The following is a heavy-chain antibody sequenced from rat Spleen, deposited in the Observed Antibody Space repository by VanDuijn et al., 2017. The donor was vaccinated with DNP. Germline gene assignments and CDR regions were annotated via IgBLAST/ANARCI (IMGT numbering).Heavy chain of an antibody. CDR1: GFSFSDYY. CDR3: ASLTGTGSWSWFAY. Sequence: EVQLVESGGGLVQPGRSLKLSCAASGFSFSDYYMAWVRQAPTKGLEWVAYIGSDGYAPYYGDSVKGRFTISRDNAENTLYLQMNNLKSEDTATYYCASLTGTGSWSWFAYWGHGTLVSVSS. J-gene: IGHJ3*01. D-gene: IGHD5-1*01. CDR2: IGSDGYAP. V-gene: IGHV5-22*01.